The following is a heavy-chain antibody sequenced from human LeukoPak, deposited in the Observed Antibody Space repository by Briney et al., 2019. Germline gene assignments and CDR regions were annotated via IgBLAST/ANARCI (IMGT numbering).Heavy chain of an antibody. Sequence: SVKVSCKVSGGTFSSYAISWVRQAPGQGLEWMGGIIPIFGTANYAQKFQGRVTITADESTSTAYMELSSLRSEDTAVYYCASFPDRYCSGGSCYSIYYYGMDVWGQGTTVTVSS. CDR3: ASFPDRYCSGGSCYSIYYYGMDV. J-gene: IGHJ6*02. V-gene: IGHV1-69*13. CDR2: IIPIFGTA. CDR1: GGTFSSYA. D-gene: IGHD2-15*01.